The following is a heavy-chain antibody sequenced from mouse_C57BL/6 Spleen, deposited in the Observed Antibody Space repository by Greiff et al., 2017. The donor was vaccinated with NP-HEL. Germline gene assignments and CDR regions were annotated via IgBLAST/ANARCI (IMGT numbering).Heavy chain of an antibody. CDR2: IDPETGGT. Sequence: VQLQQSGAELVRPGASVTLSCKASGYTFTDYEMHWVKQTPVHGLEWIGAIDPETGGTAYNQKFKGKAILTADKSSSTAYMELRSLTSEDSAVYYCTRYGMVTTFFDYWGQGTTLTVSS. V-gene: IGHV1-15*01. CDR3: TRYGMVTTFFDY. CDR1: GYTFTDYE. J-gene: IGHJ2*01. D-gene: IGHD2-2*01.